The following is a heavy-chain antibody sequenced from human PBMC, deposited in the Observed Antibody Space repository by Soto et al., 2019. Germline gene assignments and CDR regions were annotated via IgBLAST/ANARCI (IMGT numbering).Heavy chain of an antibody. CDR2: MNPNSGNT. CDR3: ASERTGTTSMDV. J-gene: IGHJ6*02. V-gene: IGHV1-8*01. D-gene: IGHD1-1*01. Sequence: QVQLVQSGAEVKKPGASVKVSCKASGYTFTSYDINWVRQATGQGLEWMGWMNPNSGNTGDAQKFRGRVPMTRNTSISTAYMERSRLRSEDTAVYYCASERTGTTSMDVWGQGTTVTVSS. CDR1: GYTFTSYD.